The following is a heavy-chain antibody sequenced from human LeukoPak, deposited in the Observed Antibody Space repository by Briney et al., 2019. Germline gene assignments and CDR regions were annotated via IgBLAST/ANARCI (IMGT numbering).Heavy chain of an antibody. CDR2: IIPILGIA. CDR3: ASHTQAHRVQQLEDY. CDR1: GSTFSSYA. V-gene: IGHV1-69*04. J-gene: IGHJ4*02. D-gene: IGHD6-13*01. Sequence: ASVKVSCKASGSTFSSYAISWVRQAPGLGLEWMGRIIPILGIANYAQKFQGRVTITADKSTTTAYMELSSLRSEDTALYSSASHTQAHRVQQLEDYWGQGTLVTVSS.